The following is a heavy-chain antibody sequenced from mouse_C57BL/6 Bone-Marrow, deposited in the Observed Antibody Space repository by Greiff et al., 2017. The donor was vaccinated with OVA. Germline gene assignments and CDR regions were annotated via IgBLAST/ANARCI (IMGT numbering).Heavy chain of an antibody. CDR1: GYTFTSYW. D-gene: IGHD1-1*01. CDR3: ARGGGLTTVVAHWYFDV. V-gene: IGHV1-53*01. CDR2: INPSNGGT. Sequence: VQLQQPGTELVKPGASVKLSCKASGYTFTSYWMHWVKPRPGQGLEWIGNINPSNGGTNYNEKFKSKATLTVDKSSSTAYMQLSSLTSEDSAVCYCARGGGLTTVVAHWYFDVWGTGTTVTVSS. J-gene: IGHJ1*03.